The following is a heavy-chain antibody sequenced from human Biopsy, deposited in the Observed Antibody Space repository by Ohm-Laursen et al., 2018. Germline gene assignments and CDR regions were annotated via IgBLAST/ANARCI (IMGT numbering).Heavy chain of an antibody. CDR2: INRSGRT. J-gene: IGHJ6*02. CDR3: VRGVDYYDPYHYYALDV. CDR1: GESFNGYY. Sequence: SETLSLTCAVYGESFNGYYWSWIRQTPGKGLEWIGEINRSGRTNYNPSLKSRVTISVDTSKNQFSLKVRSVTAADTAVYYCVRGVDYYDPYHYYALDVWGQGMTVTVSS. V-gene: IGHV4-34*01. D-gene: IGHD3-22*01.